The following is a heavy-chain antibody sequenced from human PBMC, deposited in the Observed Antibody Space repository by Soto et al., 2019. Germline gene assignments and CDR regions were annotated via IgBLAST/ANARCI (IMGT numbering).Heavy chain of an antibody. J-gene: IGHJ4*02. V-gene: IGHV3-30-3*01. CDR1: GFTFSSYA. D-gene: IGHD4-17*01. CDR3: ASDLLGGDYAPIDY. Sequence: QVQLVESGGGVVQPGRSLRLSCAASGFTFSSYAMHWVRQAPGKGLEWVAVISYDGSNKYYADSVKGRFTISRDNSKNTLYLQMNSLRAEDTAVYYCASDLLGGDYAPIDYWGQGTLVTVSS. CDR2: ISYDGSNK.